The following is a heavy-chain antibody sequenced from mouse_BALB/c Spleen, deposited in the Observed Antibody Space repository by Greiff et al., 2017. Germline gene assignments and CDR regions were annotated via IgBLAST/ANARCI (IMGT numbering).Heavy chain of an antibody. CDR1: GYSITSDYA. CDR3: ARGSYYGAMDY. J-gene: IGHJ4*01. CDR2: ISYSGST. D-gene: IGHD1-1*01. Sequence: VQLKESGPGLVKPSQSLSLTCTVTGYSITSDYAWNWIRQFPGNKLEWMGYISYSGSTSYNPSLKSRISITRDTSKNQFFLQLNSVTTEDTATYYCARGSYYGAMDYWGQGTSVTVSS. V-gene: IGHV3-2*02.